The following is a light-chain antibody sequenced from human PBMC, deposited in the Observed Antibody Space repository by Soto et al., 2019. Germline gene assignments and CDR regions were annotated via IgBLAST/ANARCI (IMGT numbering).Light chain of an antibody. V-gene: IGLV2-14*01. J-gene: IGLJ3*02. CDR3: QSYDSILSGWV. Sequence: QSVLTQPASVSGSPGQSITISCTGTSSDVGGYKYVSWYQQHPDKAPKLIIFEVSNRPSGISSRFSGSKSGNTASLTISGLQAEDEADYYCQSYDSILSGWVFGGGTKVTVL. CDR2: EVS. CDR1: SSDVGGYKY.